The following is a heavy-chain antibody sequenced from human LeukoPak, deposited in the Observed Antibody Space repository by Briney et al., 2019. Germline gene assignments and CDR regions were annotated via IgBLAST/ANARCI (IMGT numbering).Heavy chain of an antibody. D-gene: IGHD2-15*01. J-gene: IGHJ4*02. Sequence: SETLSLTCTVSGGSISSGGYYWSWIRQPPGKGLEWIGYIYHSGSTYYNPSLKSRVTISVDRSKNQFSLRLTSVTAADTAVYYCARDERGCSQTTCEGYWGQGTLVTVSS. V-gene: IGHV4-30-2*01. CDR3: ARDERGCSQTTCEGY. CDR2: IYHSGST. CDR1: GGSISSGGYY.